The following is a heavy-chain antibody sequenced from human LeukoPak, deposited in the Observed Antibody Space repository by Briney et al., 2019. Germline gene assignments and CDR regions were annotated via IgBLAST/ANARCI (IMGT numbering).Heavy chain of an antibody. D-gene: IGHD3-3*01. V-gene: IGHV1-8*03. Sequence: GASVKVSCKASGYTFTSYDINWVRQATGQGLEWMGWMNPNSGNTGYAQKFQGRVTITRNTSISTAYMELSSLRSEDTAVYYCARGGVNFWSGYYNYWGQGTLVTVSS. J-gene: IGHJ4*02. CDR3: ARGGVNFWSGYYNY. CDR1: GYTFTSYD. CDR2: MNPNSGNT.